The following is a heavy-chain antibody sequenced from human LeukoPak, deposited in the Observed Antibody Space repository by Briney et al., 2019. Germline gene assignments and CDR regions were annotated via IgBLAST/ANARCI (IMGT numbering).Heavy chain of an antibody. D-gene: IGHD3-22*01. V-gene: IGHV3-48*03. Sequence: PGGPPPPPPPPPPFTPPPHQLNWVRQAPGKGPEWVSYISSSGSTIYYADSVKGRFTISRDNAKNSLYLQVHGMRAEDTAVYYCARYYYDSSGYLWRVFDYWGQGTLVTVSS. CDR3: ARYYYDSSGYLWRVFDY. CDR2: ISSSGSTI. CDR1: PFTPPPHQ. J-gene: IGHJ4*02.